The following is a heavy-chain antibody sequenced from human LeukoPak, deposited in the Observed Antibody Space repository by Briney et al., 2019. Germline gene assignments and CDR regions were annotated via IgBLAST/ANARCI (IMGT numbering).Heavy chain of an antibody. D-gene: IGHD5-18*01. CDR1: GGTFSSYA. J-gene: IGHJ4*02. CDR3: AREGTAMAKGYFDY. Sequence: ASVKVSCKASGGTFSSYAISWVRQAPGQGLEWMGGIIPILGIANYAQKFQGRVTITADKFTSTAYMELSSLRSEDTAVYYCAREGTAMAKGYFDYWGQGTLVTVSS. CDR2: IIPILGIA. V-gene: IGHV1-69*10.